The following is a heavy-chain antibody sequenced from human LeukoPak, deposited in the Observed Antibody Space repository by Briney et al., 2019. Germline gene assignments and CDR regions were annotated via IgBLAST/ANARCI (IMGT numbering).Heavy chain of an antibody. CDR2: IYYSGST. J-gene: IGHJ4*02. D-gene: IGHD6-13*01. Sequence: PSETLSLTCTVSGGSISSYYWSWIRQPPGKGLEWIGYIYYSGSTNYNPSLKSRVTISLDTSKNQFSLKLSSVTAADTAVYYCARVDSSNWYEYRGYFDYWGQGTLVTVSS. CDR1: GGSISSYY. V-gene: IGHV4-59*01. CDR3: ARVDSSNWYEYRGYFDY.